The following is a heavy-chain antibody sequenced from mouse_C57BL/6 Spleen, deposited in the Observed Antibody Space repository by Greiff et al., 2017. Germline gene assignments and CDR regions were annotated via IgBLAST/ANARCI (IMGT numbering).Heavy chain of an antibody. J-gene: IGHJ3*01. CDR1: GYTFTSYG. V-gene: IGHV1-81*01. D-gene: IGHD1-1*01. Sequence: VQLQQSGAELARPGASVKLSCKASGYTFTSYGISWVKQRTGQGLEWIGEIYPRSGNTYYNEKFKGKATLTADKSSSTAYMELRSLTSEDSAVYFCAPYYYGSSPWFAYWGQGTLGTVSA. CDR2: IYPRSGNT. CDR3: APYYYGSSPWFAY.